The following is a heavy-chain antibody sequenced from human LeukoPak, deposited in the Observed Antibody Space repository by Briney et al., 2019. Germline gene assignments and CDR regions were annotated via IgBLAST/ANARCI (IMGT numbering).Heavy chain of an antibody. V-gene: IGHV3-7*01. CDR3: AREGSRYYDSSGYYFDY. CDR2: IKQDGSEK. D-gene: IGHD3-22*01. CDR1: GFTFSSYW. J-gene: IGHJ4*02. Sequence: GGSLRLSCAASGFTFSSYWMSWVRQAPGKELEWVANIKQDGSEKYYVDSVKGRFTISRDNAKNSLYLQMNSLRAEDTAVYYCAREGSRYYDSSGYYFDYWGQGTLVTVSS.